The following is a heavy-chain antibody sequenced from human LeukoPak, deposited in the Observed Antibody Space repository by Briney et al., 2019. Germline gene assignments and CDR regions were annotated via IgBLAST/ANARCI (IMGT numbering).Heavy chain of an antibody. V-gene: IGHV3-53*01. CDR3: ARDQFYYDSLSAFDI. Sequence: GGSLRLSCAASGFTVSSNYMNWVRQAPGKGLQWVSVIYSGGITYYADSVKGRFTISRDNAKNSLYLQMNSLRAEDTAVYYCARDQFYYDSLSAFDIWGQGTMVTVSS. J-gene: IGHJ3*02. CDR1: GFTVSSNY. D-gene: IGHD3-22*01. CDR2: IYSGGIT.